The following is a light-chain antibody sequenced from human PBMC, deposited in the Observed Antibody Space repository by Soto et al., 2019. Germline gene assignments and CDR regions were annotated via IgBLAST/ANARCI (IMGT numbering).Light chain of an antibody. Sequence: EIVLTQSPATLSLSPGERATLSCRASQSVSSYLAWYQQKPGQAPRLLIYDASNRATGIPARFSGSGSGTDFTLTISSLEPEDFAVYYCQQYANSPLTFGPGTKVDIK. V-gene: IGKV3-11*01. CDR1: QSVSSY. J-gene: IGKJ3*01. CDR2: DAS. CDR3: QQYANSPLT.